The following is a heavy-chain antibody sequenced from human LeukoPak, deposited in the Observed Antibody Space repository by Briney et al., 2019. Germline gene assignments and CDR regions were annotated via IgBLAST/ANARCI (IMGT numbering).Heavy chain of an antibody. V-gene: IGHV4-61*02. J-gene: IGHJ4*02. CDR1: GGSISSGSYY. Sequence: PSETLSLTCSVSGGSISSGSYYWSWIRQPAGKGLEWIGRIYTSGSTNYNPSLKSRVTISVDTSKNQFSLKLSSVTAADTAVYYCARTRTGTRGYFDYWGQGTLVTVSS. D-gene: IGHD1-1*01. CDR3: ARTRTGTRGYFDY. CDR2: IYTSGST.